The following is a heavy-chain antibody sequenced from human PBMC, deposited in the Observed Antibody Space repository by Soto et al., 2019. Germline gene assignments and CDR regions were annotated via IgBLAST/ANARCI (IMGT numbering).Heavy chain of an antibody. CDR2: ISTRGANT. CDR3: TRETLRGGHSDN. V-gene: IGHV3-23*01. CDR1: GFTFSNYA. J-gene: IGHJ4*02. D-gene: IGHD2-15*01. Sequence: PWGSLRLSCATSGFTFSNYAMIFCRHAPGKWLEWVSGISTRGANTYYADSVRGRFTISRDNSKNTVDLQMNNLTAEDTALYYCTRETLRGGHSDNWGQGTRVTVSS.